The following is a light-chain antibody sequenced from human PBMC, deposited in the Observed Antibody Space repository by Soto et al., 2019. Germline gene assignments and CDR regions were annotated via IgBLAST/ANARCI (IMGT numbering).Light chain of an antibody. V-gene: IGKV1-5*01. CDR2: DAS. CDR1: QSISNR. CDR3: QQYDTYST. J-gene: IGKJ1*01. Sequence: DIQMTQSPSTLFGSQGDRVSITCRASQSISNRLAWYHQKPGKTPNLLIYDASNLGSGVPSRFSGSGSGTEFTLTISSLQPDDFATYYCQQYDTYSTLGQGTKVDIK.